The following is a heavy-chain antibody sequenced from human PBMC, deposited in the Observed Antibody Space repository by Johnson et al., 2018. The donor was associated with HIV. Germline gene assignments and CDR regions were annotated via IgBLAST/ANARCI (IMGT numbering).Heavy chain of an antibody. Sequence: VQLVESGGGLVQPGGSPRLSCAASGFTFSRYCMNWVRQTPGKGLEWVANIKQDGSEKYYVDSVKGRFTISRDNSKNTLYLQMNSLRAEDTAVYYCARDRRGATIDDAFDIWGQGTMVTVSS. CDR3: ARDRRGATIDDAFDI. CDR2: IKQDGSEK. D-gene: IGHD1-26*01. V-gene: IGHV3-7*01. J-gene: IGHJ3*02. CDR1: GFTFSRYC.